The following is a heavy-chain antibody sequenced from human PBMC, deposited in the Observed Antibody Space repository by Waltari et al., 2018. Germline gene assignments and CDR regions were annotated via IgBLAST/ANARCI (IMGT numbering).Heavy chain of an antibody. J-gene: IGHJ6*02. CDR2: INPNSGNT. CDR3: ARALAAAGTKMYYGMDV. V-gene: IGHV1-8*03. D-gene: IGHD6-13*01. Sequence: QVQLVQSGAEVKKPGASVKVSCKASGYTFTSYDINWVRQATGQGLEWMGWINPNSGNTGYAQKFQGRVTITRNTSISTAYMELSSLRSEDTAVYYCARALAAAGTKMYYGMDVWGQGTTVTVSS. CDR1: GYTFTSYD.